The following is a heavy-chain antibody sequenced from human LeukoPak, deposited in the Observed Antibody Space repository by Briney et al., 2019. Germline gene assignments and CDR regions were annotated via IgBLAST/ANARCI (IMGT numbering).Heavy chain of an antibody. D-gene: IGHD4-17*01. V-gene: IGHV4-59*12. Sequence: SETLSLTCTVSGGTLNSVYWTWIRQPPGKGLEFIGYVYYTGKTSYNPSLRSRVTMSVDTSKNQFSLSLRSVTAADTAVYFCARWNAVTTSLDHWGQGILVAVSS. CDR1: GGTLNSVY. CDR2: VYYTGKT. J-gene: IGHJ4*02. CDR3: ARWNAVTTSLDH.